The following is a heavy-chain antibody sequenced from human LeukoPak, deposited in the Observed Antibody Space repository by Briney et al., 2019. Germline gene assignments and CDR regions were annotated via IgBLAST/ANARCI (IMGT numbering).Heavy chain of an antibody. CDR2: IYSSGST. CDR1: GGSISSYY. Sequence: SETLSLTCTVSGGSISSYYWNWIRQPARKGLEWIGRIYSSGSTNYNPSLKSRVTMSVDTSKNQFSLKLSSVTAADTAVYYCAGDPSSFGGRFDPWGQGTLVAVSS. J-gene: IGHJ5*02. V-gene: IGHV4-4*07. D-gene: IGHD3-10*01. CDR3: AGDPSSFGGRFDP.